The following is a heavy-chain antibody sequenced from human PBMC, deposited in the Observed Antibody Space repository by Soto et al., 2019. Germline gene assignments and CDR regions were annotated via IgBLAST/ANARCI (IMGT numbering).Heavy chain of an antibody. Sequence: SGPTLVQPTQTLTLTCTFSGFSLSTSGVGVGWIRQPPGKALEWLALIYWDDDKRYSPTLKSRLTITKETSKNQVVLTLTNMDPVDTATDYCAHIWGRGIRPTEIFGVVTRHDAFDIWGQGTMVTVSS. V-gene: IGHV2-5*02. D-gene: IGHD3-3*01. CDR1: GFSLSTSGVG. J-gene: IGHJ3*02. CDR3: AHIWGRGIRPTEIFGVVTRHDAFDI. CDR2: IYWDDDK.